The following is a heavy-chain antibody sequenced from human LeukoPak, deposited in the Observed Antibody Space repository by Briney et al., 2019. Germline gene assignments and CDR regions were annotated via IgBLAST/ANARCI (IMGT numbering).Heavy chain of an antibody. D-gene: IGHD3-22*01. CDR3: ARSYDSSGYYKYCFDY. CDR1: GYTFTGYY. J-gene: IGHJ4*02. CDR2: ISAYNGNK. Sequence: ASVKVSCKASGYTFTGYYMHWVRQAPGQGLEWMGWISAYNGNKNYAQKLQGRVTMTTDTSTSTAYMELRSLRSDDTAVYYCARSYDSSGYYKYCFDYWGQGTLVTVSS. V-gene: IGHV1-18*04.